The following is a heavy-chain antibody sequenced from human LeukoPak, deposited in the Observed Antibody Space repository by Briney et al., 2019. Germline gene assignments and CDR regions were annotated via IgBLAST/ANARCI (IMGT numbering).Heavy chain of an antibody. CDR2: IYHSGGT. CDR1: GGSINEAS. V-gene: IGHV4-59*01. Sequence: MTSETLSLTCTVSGGSINEASWNWIRKPPGQGLEWIGYIYHSGGTNYNPSLKSRVTISLDTSKNQFSLKLSSVTAADTAVYYCARVGTYYRSLDSWGQGTLVTVSS. J-gene: IGHJ4*02. D-gene: IGHD3-10*01. CDR3: ARVGTYYRSLDS.